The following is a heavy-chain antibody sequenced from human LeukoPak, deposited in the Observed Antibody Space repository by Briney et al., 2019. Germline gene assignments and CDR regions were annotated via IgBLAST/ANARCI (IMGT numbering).Heavy chain of an antibody. CDR2: IHRDGRT. CDR1: GVSISSSEW. V-gene: IGHV4-4*02. Sequence: SGTLSRTCAVSGVSISSSEWWIWVRQPPGRGLEWIGEIHRDGRTRYNPSLQTRVTMSIDYSKNQISLEVTSVTAADTAIYYCGKTDIYFNPIDYWGPGSLVTVSS. CDR3: GKTDIYFNPIDY. J-gene: IGHJ4*02. D-gene: IGHD3-9*01.